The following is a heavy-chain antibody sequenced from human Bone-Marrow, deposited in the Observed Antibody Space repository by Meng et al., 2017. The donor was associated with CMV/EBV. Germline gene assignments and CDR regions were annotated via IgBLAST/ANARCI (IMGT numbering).Heavy chain of an antibody. Sequence: GESLKISCAASGFTFNTYDLHWVRQTTREGLEWVSGIGTRGDTYYASSVKGRFTISRENAKKSFYLQMNSLRAEDTAVYYCARNNRHDFWSDYGMDVWGQGTTVTVSS. CDR1: GFTFNTYD. D-gene: IGHD3-3*01. CDR3: ARNNRHDFWSDYGMDV. V-gene: IGHV3-13*01. CDR2: IGTRGDT. J-gene: IGHJ6*01.